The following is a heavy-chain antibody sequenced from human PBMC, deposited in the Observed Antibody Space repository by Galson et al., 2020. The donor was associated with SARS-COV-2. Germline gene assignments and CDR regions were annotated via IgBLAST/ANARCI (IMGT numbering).Heavy chain of an antibody. V-gene: IGHV3-23*01. D-gene: IGHD7-27*01. CDR2: LGGSGSRT. Sequence: QAGGSLRLSCAASGFSFSNLAMSWVRQAPGKGLEWVSSLGGSGSRTYYADSVQGRFIISRDNSKNTVHLQMNSLRAEDTAIYYCAKDLGWGWTFDSWGQGTLVTVSS. CDR3: AKDLGWGWTFDS. J-gene: IGHJ4*02. CDR1: GFSFSNLA.